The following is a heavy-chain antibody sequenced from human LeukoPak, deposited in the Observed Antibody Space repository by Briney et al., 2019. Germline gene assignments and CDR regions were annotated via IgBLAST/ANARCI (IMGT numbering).Heavy chain of an antibody. V-gene: IGHV4-31*03. CDR2: IYYSGST. CDR3: ARDRVAAAYYYYGMDV. J-gene: IGHJ6*02. D-gene: IGHD6-13*01. Sequence: PSETLSLTCTVSGGSISSGGYYWSWIRQHPGKGLKWIGSIYYSGSTNYNPSLQGRVTISLDTSRNQFSLKLSSVTAADTAVYYCARDRVAAAYYYYGMDVWGQGTTVTVSS. CDR1: GGSISSGGYY.